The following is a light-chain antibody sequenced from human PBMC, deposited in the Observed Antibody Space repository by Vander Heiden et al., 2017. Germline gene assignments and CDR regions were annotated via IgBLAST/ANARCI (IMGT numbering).Light chain of an antibody. CDR1: QGVLYGPNNKDY. CDR2: CAS. CDR3: QQYYSSPWT. J-gene: IGKJ1*01. Sequence: DIVMTSSPDSLAVSLGERATINCKSSQGVLYGPNNKDYITWYQQKAGQPPKVLIYCASTRESGVPERFSGSGSGTDFTLTISSLQAEDVAVYYCQQYYSSPWTFGQGTKVEIK. V-gene: IGKV4-1*01.